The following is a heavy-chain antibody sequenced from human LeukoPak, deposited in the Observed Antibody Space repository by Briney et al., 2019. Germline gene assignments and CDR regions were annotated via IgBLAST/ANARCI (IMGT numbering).Heavy chain of an antibody. D-gene: IGHD3-22*01. V-gene: IGHV4-34*01. Sequence: SETLSLTCAVYGGSFSGYYWSWIRQPPGKGLEWIGEINHSGSTNYNPSLKGRVTISVDTSKNQFSLKLSSVTAADTAVYYCARGKDYDSSGYYPRYYYYYYMDVWGKGTTVTVSS. CDR1: GGSFSGYY. CDR3: ARGKDYDSSGYYPRYYYYYYMDV. J-gene: IGHJ6*03. CDR2: INHSGST.